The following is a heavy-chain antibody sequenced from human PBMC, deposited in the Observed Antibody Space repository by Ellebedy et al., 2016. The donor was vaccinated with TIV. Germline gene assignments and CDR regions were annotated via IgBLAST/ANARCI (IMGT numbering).Heavy chain of an antibody. CDR3: ARDRGTSYYFDD. J-gene: IGHJ4*02. CDR2: ISTYYGNT. V-gene: IGHV1-18*01. CDR1: GYTFTTYG. Sequence: ASVKVSXKASGYTFTTYGISWVRQAPGQGLEWMGWISTYYGNTNYAQKVQGRVTMTTDTSTSTAYMELRSLRSDDTAVYYCARDRGTSYYFDDWGQGTLVTVSS. D-gene: IGHD2-2*01.